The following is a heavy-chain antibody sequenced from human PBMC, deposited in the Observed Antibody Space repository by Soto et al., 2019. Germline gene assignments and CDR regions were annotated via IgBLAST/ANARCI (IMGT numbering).Heavy chain of an antibody. CDR1: GGSISSGVYY. CDR2: IYHSGST. D-gene: IGHD3-10*01. V-gene: IGHV4-31*11. CDR3: AREGYYYYDSGAYYFDY. Sequence: QVQLQESGPGLMKPSQTLSLTCGVSGGSISSGVYYWSWIRQHPGKGLEWIGYIYHSGSTYYSPSLKSRVTISVDTSKNQFSLKLSSVTAADTAVYYCAREGYYYYDSGAYYFDYWGQGTLVTVSS. J-gene: IGHJ4*02.